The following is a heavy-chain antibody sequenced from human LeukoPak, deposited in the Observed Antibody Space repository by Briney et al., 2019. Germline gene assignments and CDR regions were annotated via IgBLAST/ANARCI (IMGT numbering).Heavy chain of an antibody. D-gene: IGHD3-9*01. CDR3: AKSWTDLRYFDWLSYSPVYYFDY. CDR1: GFTFSSYG. V-gene: IGHV3-23*01. Sequence: PGGTLRLSCAASGFTFSSYGMSWVRQAPGKGLEWVSAISGSGGSTYYADSVKGRFTISRDNSKNTLYLQMNSLRAEDTAVYYCAKSWTDLRYFDWLSYSPVYYFDYWGQGTLVTVSS. CDR2: ISGSGGST. J-gene: IGHJ4*02.